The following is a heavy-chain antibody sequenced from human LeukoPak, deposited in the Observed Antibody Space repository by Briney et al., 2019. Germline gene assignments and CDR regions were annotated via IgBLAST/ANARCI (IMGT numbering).Heavy chain of an antibody. CDR3: AIRGYSYDYGMDV. D-gene: IGHD5-18*01. Sequence: PGGFLRLSCAASGFTFSSYGMHWVRQAPGKGLEWVAVISYDGSNKYYADSVKGRFTISRDNSKNTLYLQMNSLRAEDTAVYYCAIRGYSYDYGMDVWGQGTTVTVSS. V-gene: IGHV3-30*03. CDR1: GFTFSSYG. J-gene: IGHJ6*02. CDR2: ISYDGSNK.